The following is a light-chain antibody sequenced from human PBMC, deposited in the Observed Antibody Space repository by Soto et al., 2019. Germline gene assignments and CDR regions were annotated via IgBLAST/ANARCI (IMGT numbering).Light chain of an antibody. CDR3: QTWGTGIHV. J-gene: IGLJ3*02. Sequence: QLVLTQSPSASASLGASVKLTCTLSSGHIGSAIAWHQQQPEKGPRYLMKVNSDGSHNKGDGIPDRFSGSSSGAERYLTISSLQYEDEADYYCQTWGTGIHVFGGGTKLTVL. CDR1: SGHIGSA. CDR2: VNSDGSH. V-gene: IGLV4-69*01.